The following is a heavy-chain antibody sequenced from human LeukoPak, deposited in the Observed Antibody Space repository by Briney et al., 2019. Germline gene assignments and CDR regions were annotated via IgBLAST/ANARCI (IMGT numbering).Heavy chain of an antibody. CDR2: ISSSSSTI. CDR1: GFTFSSYS. CDR3: ARGPVSYAFDI. Sequence: GGSLRLSCAASGFTFSSYSMNWVRQAPGKGLEWVSYISSSSSTIYYADSVKGRFTISRDNSKNTLYLQMNSLRAEDTAVYYCARGPVSYAFDIWGQGTMVTVSS. J-gene: IGHJ3*02. D-gene: IGHD2-8*01. V-gene: IGHV3-48*01.